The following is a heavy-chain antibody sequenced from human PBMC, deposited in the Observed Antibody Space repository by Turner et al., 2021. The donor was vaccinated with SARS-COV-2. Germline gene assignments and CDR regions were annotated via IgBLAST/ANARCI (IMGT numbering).Heavy chain of an antibody. D-gene: IGHD1-26*01. V-gene: IGHV3-30-3*01. CDR2: ISYDGRNK. Sequence: QVQLVESGGGVVQPGRSLRLSCAAYGFTFSTYAMHWVRQAPVKGLEWLAVISYDGRNKYYADSVKGRFTISRDNSKNTLYLQMNSLRAEDTAVYYCARAGWDLLPFDAFDIWGQGTMVTISS. CDR3: ARAGWDLLPFDAFDI. CDR1: GFTFSTYA. J-gene: IGHJ3*02.